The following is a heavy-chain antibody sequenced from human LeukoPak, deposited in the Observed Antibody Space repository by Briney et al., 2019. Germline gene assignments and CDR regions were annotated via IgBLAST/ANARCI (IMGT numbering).Heavy chain of an antibody. CDR2: FDPEDGET. CDR1: GYTLTELS. Sequence: ASVKVSCKVSGYTLTELSMHWVRQAPGKGLEWMGGFDPEDGETIYAQKFQGRVTMTTDTSTSTAYMELRSLRSDDTAVYYCARAWELLVPPDYWGQGTLVTVSS. D-gene: IGHD1-26*01. CDR3: ARAWELLVPPDY. V-gene: IGHV1-24*01. J-gene: IGHJ4*02.